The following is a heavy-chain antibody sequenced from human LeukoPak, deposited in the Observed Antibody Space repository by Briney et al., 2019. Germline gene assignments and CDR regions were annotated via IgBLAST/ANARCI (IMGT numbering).Heavy chain of an antibody. D-gene: IGHD3-22*01. CDR2: IIPIFGTA. V-gene: IGHV1-69*05. Sequence: ASVKVSCKASGGTFSSYAISWVRQAPGQGLEWMGGIIPIFGTANYAQKFQGRVTITTDESTSTAYMELSSLRSEDTAVYYCAREHDSKVPYYCGMDVWGQGTTVTVSS. CDR1: GGTFSSYA. CDR3: AREHDSKVPYYCGMDV. J-gene: IGHJ6*02.